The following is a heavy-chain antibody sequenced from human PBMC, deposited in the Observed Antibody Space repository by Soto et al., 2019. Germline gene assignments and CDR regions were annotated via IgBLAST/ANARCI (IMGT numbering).Heavy chain of an antibody. CDR2: IWHDGREK. Sequence: GGSLRLSCAASGFTFSNFGMHWVRQAPGKGLEWVAVIWHDGREKYYADFVEGRFTISRDNSKNTLYMQMNSLRAEDTAVYHCARHPGKDEAIDYWGQGTLVTVSS. CDR3: ARHPGKDEAIDY. V-gene: IGHV3-33*01. CDR1: GFTFSNFG. J-gene: IGHJ4*02.